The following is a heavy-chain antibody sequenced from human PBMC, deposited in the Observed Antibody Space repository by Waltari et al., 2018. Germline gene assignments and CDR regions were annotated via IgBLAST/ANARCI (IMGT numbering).Heavy chain of an antibody. CDR1: GFSFRSYW. Sequence: QLVESGGGLVQPGGSLRLSCVGSGFSFRSYWISWVRQAPGKGLEWVANIKEDGSEKYYMDPVKGRFTISRDNAKNSVYLQMNSLRAEDTATYYCSGRIFDIWGQGTMVTVSS. CDR3: SGRIFDI. J-gene: IGHJ3*02. V-gene: IGHV3-7*01. CDR2: IKEDGSEK.